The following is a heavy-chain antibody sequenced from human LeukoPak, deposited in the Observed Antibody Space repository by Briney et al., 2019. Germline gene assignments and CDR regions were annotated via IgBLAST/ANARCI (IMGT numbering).Heavy chain of an antibody. J-gene: IGHJ4*02. D-gene: IGHD1-26*01. V-gene: IGHV3-20*03. CDR2: ITWNGGSP. CDR1: GFTFEDHG. Sequence: GGCLRRSFSASGFTFEDHGINAGRQTPGKGLKWVSGITWNGGSPANAGSLKGRFTIPRDNAKNCLYLQMSSLRAEDTALYYCARDRSYGSFDSWGQGTLVTVSS. CDR3: ARDRSYGSFDS.